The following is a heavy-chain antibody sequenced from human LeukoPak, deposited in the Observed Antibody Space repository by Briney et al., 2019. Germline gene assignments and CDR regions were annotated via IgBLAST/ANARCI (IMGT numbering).Heavy chain of an antibody. D-gene: IGHD3-16*01. Sequence: SETLSLTCTVSGGSISSGSYYWSWIRQPAGKGLEWIGRIYTSGSTNYNPSLKSRVTISVDTSKNQFSLKLSSVTAADTAVYYCARDSKFEDYWGQGTLVTVSS. CDR2: IYTSGST. V-gene: IGHV4-61*02. CDR1: GGSISSGSYY. J-gene: IGHJ4*02. CDR3: ARDSKFEDY.